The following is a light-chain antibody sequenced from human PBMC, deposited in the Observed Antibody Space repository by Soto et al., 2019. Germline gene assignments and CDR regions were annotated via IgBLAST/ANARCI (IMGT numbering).Light chain of an antibody. J-gene: IGKJ4*01. V-gene: IGKV1-12*01. CDR2: AAS. Sequence: DIQMTQSPSSVSASVGDRVTITCRASQGFSNWLAWYQQQPGKAPKLLIYAASTLQSGVPPRFSGSGSGTHFTLTIRSLQPEDFAPNCCQQANSFKLTFGERTKWEIK. CDR1: QGFSNW. CDR3: QQANSFKLT.